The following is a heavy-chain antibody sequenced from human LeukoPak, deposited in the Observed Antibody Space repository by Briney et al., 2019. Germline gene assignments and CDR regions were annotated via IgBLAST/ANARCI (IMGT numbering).Heavy chain of an antibody. D-gene: IGHD2-15*01. J-gene: IGHJ5*02. CDR1: GFTFSSFG. V-gene: IGHV3-7*01. CDR2: IKQDGSEK. CDR3: ARDFRGRYCSGGSCYSGFGWFDP. Sequence: GGSLRLSCAASGFTFSSFGVHWVRQAPGKGLEWVANIKQDGSEKYYVDSVKGRFTISRDNAKNSLYLQMNSLRAEDTAVYYCARDFRGRYCSGGSCYSGFGWFDPWGQGTLVTVSS.